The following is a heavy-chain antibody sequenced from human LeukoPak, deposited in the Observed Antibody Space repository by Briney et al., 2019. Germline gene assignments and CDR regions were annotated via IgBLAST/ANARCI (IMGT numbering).Heavy chain of an antibody. CDR2: IIPIFGTA. Sequence: SVKVSCKASGGTFSSYAISWVRQAPGQGLEWMGGIIPIFGTANYAQKFQGRVTITTDESTSTAYMELSSLRSEDTAVYYCARLGYCSSTSCYDWYFDLWGRGTLVTVSS. CDR3: ARLGYCSSTSCYDWYFDL. CDR1: GGTFSSYA. J-gene: IGHJ2*01. V-gene: IGHV1-69*05. D-gene: IGHD2-2*01.